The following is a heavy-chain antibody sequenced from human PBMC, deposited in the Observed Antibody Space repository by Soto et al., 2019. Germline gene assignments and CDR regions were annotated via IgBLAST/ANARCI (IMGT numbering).Heavy chain of an antibody. Sequence: QVQLEQSGAEVKKPGSSVKVSCKASGGTFRTAAISWARQAPGQGLEWMGGIMPVFRTPDYAPKCQRRLTIPAHESTNTAYMELSVLRSAATAVYYCARDNDRPQLGGNYYYVLDVWGQGTTITVSS. CDR2: IMPVFRTP. CDR3: ARDNDRPQLGGNYYYVLDV. D-gene: IGHD2-8*01. CDR1: GGTFRTAA. J-gene: IGHJ6*02. V-gene: IGHV1-69*12.